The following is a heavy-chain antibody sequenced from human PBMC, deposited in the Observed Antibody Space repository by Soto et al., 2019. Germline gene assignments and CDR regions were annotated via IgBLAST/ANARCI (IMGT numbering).Heavy chain of an antibody. CDR3: ARDPSREKAYCSGGSCYSNYMDV. Sequence: NWVRQAPGKGLEWVSSISSSSSYIYYADSVKGRFTISRDNAKNSLYLQMNSLRAEDTAVYYCARDPSREKAYCSGGSCYSNYMDVWGKGTTVTVSS. CDR2: ISSSSSYI. D-gene: IGHD2-15*01. J-gene: IGHJ6*03. V-gene: IGHV3-21*01.